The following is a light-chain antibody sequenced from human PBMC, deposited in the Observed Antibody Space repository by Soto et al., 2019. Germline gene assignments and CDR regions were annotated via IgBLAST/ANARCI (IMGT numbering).Light chain of an antibody. CDR3: CSSARSSRV. Sequence: QSVLTQPASVSGSPGQTITISCTGTSSDVGSYNFVSWYQQHPGKAPKLLIYEVTKRPSGVSNRFSGSKSGNTASLTISGLQAEDEADYSCCSSARSSRVFGGGTQLTVL. J-gene: IGLJ3*02. CDR2: EVT. V-gene: IGLV2-23*02. CDR1: SSDVGSYNF.